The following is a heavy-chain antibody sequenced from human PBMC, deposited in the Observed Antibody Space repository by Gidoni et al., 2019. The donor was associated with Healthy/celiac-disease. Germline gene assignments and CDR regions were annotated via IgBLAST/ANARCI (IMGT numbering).Heavy chain of an antibody. D-gene: IGHD3-22*01. Sequence: QVQLQESGPGQLKPSETLPLTCTVSAGSISSYYWSWIRQPPGKGLEWIGYIYYSGRTNYNPSLKSRVTISVDTSKNQFSLRLSSVTAADTAVYYCASGHSRGYSNYYYGMDVWGQGTTVTVSS. V-gene: IGHV4-59*01. CDR2: IYYSGRT. CDR3: ASGHSRGYSNYYYGMDV. CDR1: AGSISSYY. J-gene: IGHJ6*02.